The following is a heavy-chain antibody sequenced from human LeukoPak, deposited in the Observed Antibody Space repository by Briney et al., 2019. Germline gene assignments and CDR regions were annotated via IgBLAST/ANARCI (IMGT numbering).Heavy chain of an antibody. CDR2: IYYSGST. CDR1: GGSISNSSYY. V-gene: IGHV4-39*07. Sequence: SSETLSLTCTVSGGSISNSSYYWGWIRQPPGKGLEWIGSIYYSGSTYYNPSLKSRVTISVDTSKNQFSLKLSSVTAADTAVYYCARDALQIAAAGIKDYWGQGTLVTVSS. D-gene: IGHD6-13*01. CDR3: ARDALQIAAAGIKDY. J-gene: IGHJ4*02.